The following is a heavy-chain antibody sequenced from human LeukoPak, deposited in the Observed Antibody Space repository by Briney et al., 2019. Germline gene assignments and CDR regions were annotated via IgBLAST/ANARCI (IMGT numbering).Heavy chain of an antibody. J-gene: IGHJ4*02. Sequence: GGSLRLSCAASGFTFRSYWMTWVRQAPGKGLEWVANIKQDGSEKYYVDSVKGRFTISRDNAKDTVYLQMTSLRADDTAMYYCTSGEVWYYWGQGTLVTVSS. CDR2: IKQDGSEK. V-gene: IGHV3-7*01. D-gene: IGHD3-3*01. CDR1: GFTFRSYW. CDR3: TSGEVWYY.